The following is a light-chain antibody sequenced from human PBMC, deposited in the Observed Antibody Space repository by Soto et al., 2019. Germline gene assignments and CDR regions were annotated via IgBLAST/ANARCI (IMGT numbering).Light chain of an antibody. Sequence: EIVLTQSPGTLSLSPGERATLSCRASQSVSSNYLTWYQQKPGQAPRLLIYGASSRATGIPDRFSGSGSGPDFTLTIRRLETEDFAVYYCQQYGSSPFTFGPGTKEDIK. J-gene: IGKJ3*01. V-gene: IGKV3-20*01. CDR1: QSVSSNY. CDR2: GAS. CDR3: QQYGSSPFT.